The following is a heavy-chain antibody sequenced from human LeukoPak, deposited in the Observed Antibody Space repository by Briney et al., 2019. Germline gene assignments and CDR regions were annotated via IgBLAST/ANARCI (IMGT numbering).Heavy chain of an antibody. Sequence: PGGSLRLSCAASGFTFSSYAMSWVRQAPGKGLEWVSAISGSGGSTYYADSVKGRFTISRDNSKNTLYLQMNSLRAEDTAVYYCAKDSVRYCSSTSCYGAFDIWGQGTMVTVSS. CDR3: AKDSVRYCSSTSCYGAFDI. CDR2: ISGSGGST. CDR1: GFTFSSYA. D-gene: IGHD2-2*01. V-gene: IGHV3-23*01. J-gene: IGHJ3*02.